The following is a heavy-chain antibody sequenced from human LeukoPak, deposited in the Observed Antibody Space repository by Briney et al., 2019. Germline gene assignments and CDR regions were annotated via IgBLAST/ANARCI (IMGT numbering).Heavy chain of an antibody. J-gene: IGHJ2*01. Sequence: GGSLRLSCAASGFTFNTYWMHWVRQAPGRGLVWVSPINPDGTVTTYADSVKGRFTISRDNAKNTLYLQMNSLKAEDTAVYYCVRDSPSGFFDLWGRGTLVTVSS. CDR1: GFTFNTYW. CDR3: VRDSPSGFFDL. CDR2: INPDGTVT. D-gene: IGHD6-19*01. V-gene: IGHV3-74*01.